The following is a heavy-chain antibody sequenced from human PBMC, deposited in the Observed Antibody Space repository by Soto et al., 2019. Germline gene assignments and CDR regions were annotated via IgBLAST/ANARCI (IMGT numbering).Heavy chain of an antibody. Sequence: QVQLVQSGAEVKKPGASVKVSCKASGYTFTGYYMHWVRQAPGQGLEWMGWINPNSGGTNYAQKFQGWVTMTRDTSISTAYMELSRLRSDDTAVYYCARTINYCSSTSCYWDFDYWGQGTLVTVSS. CDR1: GYTFTGYY. D-gene: IGHD2-2*01. CDR2: INPNSGGT. V-gene: IGHV1-2*04. J-gene: IGHJ4*02. CDR3: ARTINYCSSTSCYWDFDY.